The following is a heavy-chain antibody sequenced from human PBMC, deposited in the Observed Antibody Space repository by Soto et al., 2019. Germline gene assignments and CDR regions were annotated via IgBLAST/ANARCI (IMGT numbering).Heavy chain of an antibody. Sequence: TLSLTCTVSGGSISSGGYYWSWIRQHPGKGLEWIGYIYYSGSTYYNPSLKSRVTISVDTSKNQFSLKLSSVTAADTAVYYCARDENVVVPAARVSYYYGMDVWGQGTTVTVSS. CDR3: ARDENVVVPAARVSYYYGMDV. CDR1: GGSISSGGYY. J-gene: IGHJ6*02. V-gene: IGHV4-31*03. CDR2: IYYSGST. D-gene: IGHD2-2*01.